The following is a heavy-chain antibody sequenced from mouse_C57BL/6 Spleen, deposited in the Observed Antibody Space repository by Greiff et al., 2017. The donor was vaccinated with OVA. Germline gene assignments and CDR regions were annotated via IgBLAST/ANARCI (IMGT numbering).Heavy chain of an antibody. Sequence: EVQLVESGGGLVKPGGSLKLSCAASGFTFSDYGMHWVRQAPEKGLEWVAYISSGSSTIYYADTVKGRFTISRDNAKNTLFLQMTSLRSEDTAMYYCASGRYYYGSSYYYAMDYWGQGTSVTVSS. CDR3: ASGRYYYGSSYYYAMDY. V-gene: IGHV5-17*01. CDR2: ISSGSSTI. CDR1: GFTFSDYG. D-gene: IGHD1-1*01. J-gene: IGHJ4*01.